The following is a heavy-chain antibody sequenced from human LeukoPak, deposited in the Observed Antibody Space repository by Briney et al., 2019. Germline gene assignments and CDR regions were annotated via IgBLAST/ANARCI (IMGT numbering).Heavy chain of an antibody. CDR3: ARVVPAARAYYYYMDV. Sequence: SETLFLTCAVYGGSFSGYYWSWIRQPPGKGLEWIGEINHSGSTNYNPSLKSRVTISVDTSKNQFSLKLSSVTAADTAVYYCARVVPAARAYYYYMDVWGKGTTVTVSS. CDR2: INHSGST. V-gene: IGHV4-34*01. J-gene: IGHJ6*03. CDR1: GGSFSGYY. D-gene: IGHD2-2*01.